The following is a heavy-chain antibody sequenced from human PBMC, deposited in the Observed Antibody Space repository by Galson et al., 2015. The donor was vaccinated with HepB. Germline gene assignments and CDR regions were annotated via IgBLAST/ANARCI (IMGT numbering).Heavy chain of an antibody. D-gene: IGHD2-2*01. J-gene: IGHJ1*01. CDR1: GFTFNVYA. CDR2: IGDSNART. CDR3: ARRWDTLVVKH. V-gene: IGHV3-23*01. Sequence: SLRLSCATSGFTFNVYATSWVRQAPGKGLEWVSSIGDSNARTYYADSVKGRFTISRDNSKNTLYLQVDSLRAEDTAIYYCARRWDTLVVKHWGQGTRVTVSS.